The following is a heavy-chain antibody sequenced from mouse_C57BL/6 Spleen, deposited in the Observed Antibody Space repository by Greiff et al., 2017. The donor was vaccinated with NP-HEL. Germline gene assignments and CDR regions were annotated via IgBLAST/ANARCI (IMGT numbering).Heavy chain of an antibody. V-gene: IGHV1-22*01. CDR3: ARNYYGSSSWCAY. Sequence: EVQLQQSGPELVKPGASVKMSCKASGYTFPDYNMHWVKQRHGKSLEWIGYINPNNGGTNYNRTFKGKATLPVNKSSSTAYMELRSLTSEDSAVYYCARNYYGSSSWCAYWGQGTLVTVSA. CDR2: INPNNGGT. J-gene: IGHJ3*01. CDR1: GYTFPDYN. D-gene: IGHD1-1*01.